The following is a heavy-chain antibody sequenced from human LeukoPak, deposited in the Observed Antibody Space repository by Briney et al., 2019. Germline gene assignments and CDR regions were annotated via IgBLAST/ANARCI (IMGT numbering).Heavy chain of an antibody. CDR3: ARDKEGFGESFFDY. J-gene: IGHJ4*02. CDR1: GYTFTGYY. V-gene: IGHV1-2*02. CDR2: INPNSGGT. D-gene: IGHD3-10*01. Sequence: ASVKVSCKASGYTFTGYYMHWVRQAPGQGLEWMGWINPNSGGTNYAQKFQGRVTMTRDTSISTAYMELSRLRSDDTAVYYCARDKEGFGESFFDYWGQGTLVTVSS.